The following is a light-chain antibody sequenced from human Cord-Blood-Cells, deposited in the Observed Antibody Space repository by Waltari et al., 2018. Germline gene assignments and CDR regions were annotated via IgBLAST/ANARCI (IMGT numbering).Light chain of an antibody. Sequence: QSALTQPASVSGSPGQSIPISRTATRSDVGRYNLVSRYQQHPGKAPKLMIYEGSKRPSGVYNRFSGSKSGNTASLTISGLQAEDEADYYCCSYAGSSTWVFGGGTKLTVL. CDR2: EGS. V-gene: IGLV2-23*01. CDR3: CSYAGSSTWV. J-gene: IGLJ3*02. CDR1: RSDVGRYNL.